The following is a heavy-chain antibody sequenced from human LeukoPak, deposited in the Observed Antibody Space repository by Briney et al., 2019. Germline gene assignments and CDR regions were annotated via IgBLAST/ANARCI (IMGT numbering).Heavy chain of an antibody. CDR3: ARVTGYSGYIDY. V-gene: IGHV3-23*01. D-gene: IGHD5-12*01. Sequence: HPGGSLRLSCAASGFTFSSYAMSWVRQAPGKGLEWVSAISGSGGSTYYADSVKGRFTISRDNSKNTLYLQMNSLRAEDTAVYYCARVTGYSGYIDYWGQGTLVTVSS. CDR2: ISGSGGST. J-gene: IGHJ4*02. CDR1: GFTFSSYA.